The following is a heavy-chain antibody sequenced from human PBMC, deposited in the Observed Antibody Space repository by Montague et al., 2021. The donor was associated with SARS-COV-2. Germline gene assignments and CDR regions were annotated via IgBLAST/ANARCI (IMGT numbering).Heavy chain of an antibody. Sequence: SVKVSCKVSGYTLSQTITHWVRQAPGEGLEWMGSFDPEHGETVYSQNFQGRVTMTEDPSTETAYLELSNLISDDTAVYYCATESIVGVVICALAFWGQGTLVTVSS. V-gene: IGHV1-24*01. J-gene: IGHJ3*01. CDR1: GYTLSQTI. D-gene: IGHD3-3*02. CDR3: ATESIVGVVICALAF. CDR2: FDPEHGET.